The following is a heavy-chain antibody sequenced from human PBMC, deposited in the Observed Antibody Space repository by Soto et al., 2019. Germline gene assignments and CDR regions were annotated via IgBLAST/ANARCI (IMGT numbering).Heavy chain of an antibody. Sequence: PGGSLRFSCAAPGFTFSSYWMSWVRQAPGKGLEWVANIKQDGSEKYYVDSVKGRFTISRDNAKNSLYLQMNSLRAEDTAVYYCARWGEWLSTSYYYYGMDVWGHGTTVTVSS. CDR3: ARWGEWLSTSYYYYGMDV. V-gene: IGHV3-7*01. D-gene: IGHD3-3*01. CDR2: IKQDGSEK. J-gene: IGHJ6*02. CDR1: GFTFSSYW.